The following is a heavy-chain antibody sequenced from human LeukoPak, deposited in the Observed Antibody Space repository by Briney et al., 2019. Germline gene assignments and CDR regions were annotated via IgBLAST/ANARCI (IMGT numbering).Heavy chain of an antibody. Sequence: SGPTRVKPTQTLTLTCTFSGFSLSTSGMGVGWIRQPPGKALEWLALIYWDDDNRYNPSLKNRLSITKDTPKNLVVLTMTNMDPVDTATYYCAHVAKFYFDSSGYSLGYFDYWGQGTLVTVSS. CDR3: AHVAKFYFDSSGYSLGYFDY. CDR1: GFSLSTSGMG. D-gene: IGHD3-22*01. V-gene: IGHV2-5*02. J-gene: IGHJ4*02. CDR2: IYWDDDN.